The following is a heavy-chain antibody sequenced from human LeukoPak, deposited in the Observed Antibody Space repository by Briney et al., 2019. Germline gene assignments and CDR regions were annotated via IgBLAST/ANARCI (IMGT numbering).Heavy chain of an antibody. D-gene: IGHD3-22*01. CDR1: GGSFNGYY. Sequence: SETLSLTCAVYGGSFNGYYWSWIRQPPGKGLEWIGEINHSGSTNYNPSLKSRVTISVDTSKNQFSLKLSSVTAADTAVYYCAREGDYYDSSGYYNANAFDIWGQGTMVTVSS. V-gene: IGHV4-34*01. CDR3: AREGDYYDSSGYYNANAFDI. CDR2: INHSGST. J-gene: IGHJ3*02.